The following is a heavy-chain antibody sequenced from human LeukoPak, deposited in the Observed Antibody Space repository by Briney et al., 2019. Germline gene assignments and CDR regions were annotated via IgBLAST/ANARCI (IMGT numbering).Heavy chain of an antibody. CDR3: AREGSYRNWFDP. V-gene: IGHV3-48*03. Sequence: GGSLRLSCAASGFTFSSYEMNWVRQAPGKGLEWISYICSRGNTIYYADSVKGRFTISRDNAKNLLYLQMNSLRAEDTAVYYCAREGSYRNWFDPWGQGTLVTVSS. CDR1: GFTFSSYE. J-gene: IGHJ5*02. CDR2: ICSRGNTI. D-gene: IGHD1-26*01.